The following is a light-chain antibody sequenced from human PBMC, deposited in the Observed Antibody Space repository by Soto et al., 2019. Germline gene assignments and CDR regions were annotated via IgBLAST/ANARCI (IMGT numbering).Light chain of an antibody. CDR2: DAS. Sequence: DIQMTQSPSTLSASVGDRVTITCRASQSISSWLAWYQQKPGKAPKLLIYDASSLESGVPSRFSGSGSGTEFTLTISSLQPDDFATYYCEQYQTYPWTFGQGTKVEIK. CDR1: QSISSW. J-gene: IGKJ1*01. V-gene: IGKV1-5*01. CDR3: EQYQTYPWT.